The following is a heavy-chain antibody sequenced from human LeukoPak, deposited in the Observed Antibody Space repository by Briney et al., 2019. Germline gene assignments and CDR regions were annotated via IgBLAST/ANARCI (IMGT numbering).Heavy chain of an antibody. Sequence: PSETLSLTRDVSAGSITQTHYWTWVRPPPGNGPDWIGEVNLQGVTNFHPSLLRRVAISVDTSANHVSLQMTSVTAADTAVYYCAREGGSYRPLDYSGQGTLVTVSS. CDR3: AREGGSYRPLDY. D-gene: IGHD3-16*02. V-gene: IGHV4-4*02. CDR2: VNLQGVT. CDR1: AGSITQTHY. J-gene: IGHJ4*02.